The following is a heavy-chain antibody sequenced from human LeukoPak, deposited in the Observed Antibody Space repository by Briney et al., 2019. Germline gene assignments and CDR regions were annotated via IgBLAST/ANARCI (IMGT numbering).Heavy chain of an antibody. CDR2: IYYSGST. J-gene: IGHJ5*02. V-gene: IGHV4-59*01. D-gene: IGHD2-2*01. CDR3: ARDVGCSSTSCYEGWFDP. CDR1: GGSISSYY. Sequence: SETLSLTCTVSGGSISSYYWSWIRQPPGKGLEWIGYIYYSGSTNYNPSLKSRVTISVDTSKNQFSLKLSSVTAADTAVYYCARDVGCSSTSCYEGWFDPWGQGTLVTVSS.